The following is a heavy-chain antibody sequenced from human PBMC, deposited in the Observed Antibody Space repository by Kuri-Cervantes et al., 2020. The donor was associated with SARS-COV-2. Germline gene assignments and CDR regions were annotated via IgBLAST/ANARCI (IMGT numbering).Heavy chain of an antibody. D-gene: IGHD6-19*01. CDR2: IYYSGST. CDR1: GGSISSYY. J-gene: IGHJ4*02. Sequence: GSLRLSCTVSGGSISSYYWSWIRQPPGKGLEWIGYIYYSGSTNYNPSLKSRVTISVDTPKNQFSLKLSSVTAADTAVYYCARHTGEAVAGWGYYFDYWGQGTLVTVSS. CDR3: ARHTGEAVAGWGYYFDY. V-gene: IGHV4-59*08.